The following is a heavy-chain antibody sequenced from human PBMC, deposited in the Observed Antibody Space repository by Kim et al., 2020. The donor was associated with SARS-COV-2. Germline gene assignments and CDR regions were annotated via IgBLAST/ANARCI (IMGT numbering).Heavy chain of an antibody. CDR3: ARGYQLQQLGYYYYGMDV. D-gene: IGHD2-2*01. CDR1: GFTFSDYY. V-gene: IGHV3-11*05. Sequence: GGSLRLSCAASGFTFSDYYMSWIRQAPGKGLEWVSYISSSSSYTNYADSMRGRFTISRDNAKHSLYLQMNSLRAEDTAVYYCARGYQLQQLGYYYYGMDVWGQGTTVTVSS. CDR2: ISSSSSYT. J-gene: IGHJ6*02.